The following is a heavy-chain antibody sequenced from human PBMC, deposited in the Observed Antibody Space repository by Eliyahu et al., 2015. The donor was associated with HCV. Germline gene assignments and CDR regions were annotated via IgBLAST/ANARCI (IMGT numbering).Heavy chain of an antibody. V-gene: IGHV3-23*01. CDR2: ITGGGDAT. D-gene: IGHD2-15*01. J-gene: IGHJ4*02. Sequence: EVQLLESGGGLXQPGESLRLSCAASGFIFSTYAMSWVRQAPGKGPEGVSGITGGGDATYYAASVKGRFSIFRDNSENTVYLQMNNLRAEDSALYYCAKGKSGGTTDFDSWGQGTLVTVSS. CDR3: AKGKSGGTTDFDS. CDR1: GFIFSTYA.